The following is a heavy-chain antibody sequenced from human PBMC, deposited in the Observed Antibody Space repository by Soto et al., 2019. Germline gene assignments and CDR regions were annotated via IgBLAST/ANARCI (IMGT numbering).Heavy chain of an antibody. D-gene: IGHD4-17*01. CDR3: ARSTTVVTVDY. Sequence: GSLRLSCAASGFTFSSYGMHWVRQPPGTGLEWIGEINHSGSTNYNPPLKSRVTISVDTSKNQFSLKLSSVTAADTAVYYCARSTTVVTVDYWGQGTLVTVSS. V-gene: IGHV4-34*01. J-gene: IGHJ4*02. CDR2: INHSGST. CDR1: GFTFSSYG.